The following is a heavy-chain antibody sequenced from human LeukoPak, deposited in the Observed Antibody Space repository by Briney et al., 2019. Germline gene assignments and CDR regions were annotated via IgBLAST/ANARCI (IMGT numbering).Heavy chain of an antibody. V-gene: IGHV5-51*01. CDR1: GYSFTSYW. J-gene: IGHJ6*02. D-gene: IGHD3-10*01. CDR2: IYPGDSDT. CDR3: ARQLLRITMVRGFWAYYYYGMDV. Sequence: GESLKISCKGSGYSFTSYWIGWVRQMPGKGLEWMGIIYPGDSDTRYSPSFQGQVTISADKSISTAYLQWSSLKASDTAMYYCARQLLRITMVRGFWAYYYYGMDVWGQGTTVTVSS.